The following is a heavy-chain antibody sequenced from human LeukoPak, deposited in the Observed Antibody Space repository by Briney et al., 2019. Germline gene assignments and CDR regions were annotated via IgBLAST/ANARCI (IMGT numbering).Heavy chain of an antibody. Sequence: PGGSLRLSCAASGFTFSSYSMNWVRQAPGKGLEWVSSISSSSSYIYYADSVKGRFTISRDNAKNSLYLQMNSLRAEDTAVYYCARAPDYYDSSGYYSRTGCYYYMDVWGKGTTVTVSS. CDR3: ARAPDYYDSSGYYSRTGCYYYMDV. V-gene: IGHV3-21*01. CDR1: GFTFSSYS. CDR2: ISSSSSYI. D-gene: IGHD3-22*01. J-gene: IGHJ6*03.